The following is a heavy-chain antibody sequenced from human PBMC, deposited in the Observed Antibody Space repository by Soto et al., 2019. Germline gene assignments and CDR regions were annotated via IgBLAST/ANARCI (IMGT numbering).Heavy chain of an antibody. CDR3: ARDLGTGSPSSWFDP. CDR1: GFTFKSYA. D-gene: IGHD1-26*01. CDR2: IWSDGSHK. V-gene: IGHV3-33*01. J-gene: IGHJ5*02. Sequence: GGSLRLSCATSGFTFKSYAMHWVRQAPGKGLEWVAIIWSDGSHKYHADSVKGRFAISRDQSEKTLYLQMNSLRAEDTAVYYCARDLGTGSPSSWFDPWGQGTLVTVS.